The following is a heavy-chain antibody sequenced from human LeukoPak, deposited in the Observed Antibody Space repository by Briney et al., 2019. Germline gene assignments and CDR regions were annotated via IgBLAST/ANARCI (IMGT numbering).Heavy chain of an antibody. V-gene: IGHV3-7*04. D-gene: IGHD5-24*01. CDR1: GFTLRYYW. J-gene: IGHJ4*02. CDR3: ARHSAGYTTFFDY. Sequence: GGSLRLSCAASGFTLRYYWITWVRRAPGKGLEWVANIMQDGSEKYYVDSVKGRFTISRDKDKNSLYLQMNSLRAGDTACYYCARHSAGYTTFFDYWGQGTLVTVSS. CDR2: IMQDGSEK.